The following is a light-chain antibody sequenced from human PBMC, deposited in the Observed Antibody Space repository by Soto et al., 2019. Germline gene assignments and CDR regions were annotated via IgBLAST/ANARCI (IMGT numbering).Light chain of an antibody. V-gene: IGLV1-44*01. CDR3: AAWDDSLNGFYV. CDR1: SSNIGTNS. CDR2: NND. Sequence: QSVLTQPPSASGTPGQRVTISCSGGSSNIGTNSVNWYQQLPGRAPKLLIYNNDLRPSGVPARFSGSKSGTSASLAISGLQSDDEADYYCAAWDDSLNGFYVFGIGTKLTVL. J-gene: IGLJ1*01.